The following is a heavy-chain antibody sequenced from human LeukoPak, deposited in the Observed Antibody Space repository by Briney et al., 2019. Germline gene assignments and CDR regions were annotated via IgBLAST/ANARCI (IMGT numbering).Heavy chain of an antibody. D-gene: IGHD1-7*01. CDR3: GTEGAGGGINWNYGDLAC. J-gene: IGHJ4*02. CDR1: GGSLNEIS. CDR2: FDPEDGKT. Sequence: ASVKVSCKVSGGSLNEISMHWVRQAPGKGLEWMGGFDPEDGKTSYAQKMQGRITMTEDTSTDTAYMELSSLRYEDTAVYYCGTEGAGGGINWNYGDLACWGQGTLVTVSS. V-gene: IGHV1-24*01.